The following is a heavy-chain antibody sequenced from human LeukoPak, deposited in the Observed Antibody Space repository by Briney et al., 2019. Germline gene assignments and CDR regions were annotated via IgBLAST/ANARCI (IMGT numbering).Heavy chain of an antibody. D-gene: IGHD6-19*01. CDR3: ARAGERWIAVAKLDY. V-gene: IGHV1-2*02. Sequence: GASVKVSCKASGYTFTGYYMHWVRQAPGQGLEWMGWINPNSGGTNYAQKFQGRVTMTRDTSISTAYMELSRLRSDDTAVYYCARAGERWIAVAKLDYWGQGTLVTVSS. CDR2: INPNSGGT. J-gene: IGHJ4*02. CDR1: GYTFTGYY.